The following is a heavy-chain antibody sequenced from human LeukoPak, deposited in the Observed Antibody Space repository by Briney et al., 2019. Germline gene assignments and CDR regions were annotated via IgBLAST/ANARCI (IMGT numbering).Heavy chain of an antibody. CDR2: ISGSGGST. Sequence: SGRSLRLSCAASGFTFSSYAMSWVRQAPGKGLEWVSAISGSGGSTYYADSVKGRFTISRDNSKNTLYLQMNSLRAEGTAVYYCAKEVGTMVGTTVDCWGQGTLVTVCS. J-gene: IGHJ4*02. CDR3: AKEVGTMVGTTVDC. V-gene: IGHV3-23*01. D-gene: IGHD4/OR15-4a*01. CDR1: GFTFSSYA.